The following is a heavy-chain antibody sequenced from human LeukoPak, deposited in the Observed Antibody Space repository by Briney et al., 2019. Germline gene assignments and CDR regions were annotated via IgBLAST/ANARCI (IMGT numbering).Heavy chain of an antibody. CDR3: ARDPPFGSGWSQNHFDY. D-gene: IGHD6-19*01. CDR1: GFTFNNYA. V-gene: IGHV3-30*04. Sequence: GRSLRLSCAPSGFTFNNYAMHWVRQAPGKGLEWVALISYDGGNIYYADSVQGRFTISRDNSKNTLYLQMNSLRPEDTAVYYCARDPPFGSGWSQNHFDYWGKGTLVTVS. J-gene: IGHJ4*02. CDR2: ISYDGGNI.